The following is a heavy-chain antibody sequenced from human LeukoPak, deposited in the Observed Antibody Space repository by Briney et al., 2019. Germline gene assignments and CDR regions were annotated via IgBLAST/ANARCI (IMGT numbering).Heavy chain of an antibody. D-gene: IGHD5-24*01. J-gene: IGHJ3*02. CDR3: ARPRDGYTDAYDI. Sequence: PLASVNVSCTASGYTFTSDGISWGPQAPGQGLEGMGLINPGGGITNYAQTFQGRVTMNRDTSTRTVYMELSSLRSEDTAIYYCARPRDGYTDAYDIWGQGTVVTVPS. V-gene: IGHV1-46*01. CDR2: INPGGGIT. CDR1: GYTFTSDG.